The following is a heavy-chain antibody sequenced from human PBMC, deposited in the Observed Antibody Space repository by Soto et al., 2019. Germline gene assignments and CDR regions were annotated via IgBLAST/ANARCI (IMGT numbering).Heavy chain of an antibody. J-gene: IGHJ5*02. CDR2: ISAYNGNT. V-gene: IGHV1-18*01. CDR3: ARAVVGANPLGNWFDP. Sequence: ASVKVSCKASGYTFTSYGISWVRQAPGQGLEWMGWISAYNGNTNYAQKLQGRVTMTTDTSTSTAYMELRSLRSDDTAVYYCARAVVGANPLGNWFDPWGQGTLVTVSS. D-gene: IGHD1-26*01. CDR1: GYTFTSYG.